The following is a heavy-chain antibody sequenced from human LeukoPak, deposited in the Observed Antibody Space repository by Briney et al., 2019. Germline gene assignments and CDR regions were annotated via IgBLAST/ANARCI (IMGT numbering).Heavy chain of an antibody. CDR2: ISASGTTI. CDR1: GFSFSTYE. CDR3: ARDPPDWLSD. V-gene: IGHV3-48*03. J-gene: IGHJ4*02. D-gene: IGHD3-9*01. Sequence: PGGSLRLSCAASGFSFSTYEMNWFRQITGKGLEWVSYISASGTTIYYADSVKGRFTTSRDNAKNSLYLQMNSLRAEDTAVYYCARDPPDWLSDWGQGTLVTVSS.